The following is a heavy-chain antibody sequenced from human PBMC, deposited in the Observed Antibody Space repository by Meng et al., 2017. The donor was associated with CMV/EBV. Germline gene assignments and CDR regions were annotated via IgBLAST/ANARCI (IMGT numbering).Heavy chain of an antibody. CDR1: GGSFSGYY. D-gene: IGHD2-2*01. CDR2: INHSGST. Sequence: GSLRLSCAVYGGSFSGYYWSWIRQPPGKGLGWIGEINHSGSTNYNPSLKSRVTISVDTSKNQFSLKLSAVTAADTAVYYCARYGMGAPAFGDYYYYGMDVWGQGTTVTVSS. CDR3: ARYGMGAPAFGDYYYYGMDV. J-gene: IGHJ6*02. V-gene: IGHV4-34*01.